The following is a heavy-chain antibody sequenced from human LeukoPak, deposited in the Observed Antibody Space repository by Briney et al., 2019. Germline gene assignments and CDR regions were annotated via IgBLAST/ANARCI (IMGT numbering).Heavy chain of an antibody. V-gene: IGHV3-48*01. Sequence: GGSLRLSCAASGFAFNTYSMNWVRQAPGKGLEWVSYITSTSSTIHHADSVKGRFTISRDNVKNSLSLQMDSLRAEDTAVYYCARVRAGLSAGYYYYMDVWGKGTTVTVSS. D-gene: IGHD3-10*01. CDR2: ITSTSSTI. CDR1: GFAFNTYS. J-gene: IGHJ6*03. CDR3: ARVRAGLSAGYYYYMDV.